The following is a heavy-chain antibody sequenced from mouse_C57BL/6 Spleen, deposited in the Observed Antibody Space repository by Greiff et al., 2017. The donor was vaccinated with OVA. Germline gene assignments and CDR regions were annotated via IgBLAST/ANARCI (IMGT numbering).Heavy chain of an antibody. D-gene: IGHD4-1*01. CDR3: ARCWAYWDCDV. V-gene: IGHV5-17*01. CDR2: ISSGSSTI. Sequence: EVQVVESGGGLVKPGGSLKLSCAASGFTFSDYGMHWVRQAPEKGLEWVAYISSGSSTIYYADTVKGRFTISRDNAKNTLFLQMTSLRCEDAAMYYCARCWAYWDCDVWGTGTTVTVSS. CDR1: GFTFSDYG. J-gene: IGHJ1*03.